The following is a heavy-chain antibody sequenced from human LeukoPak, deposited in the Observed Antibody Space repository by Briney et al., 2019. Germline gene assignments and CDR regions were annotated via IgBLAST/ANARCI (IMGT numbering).Heavy chain of an antibody. J-gene: IGHJ4*02. CDR1: GGSISSGSYY. CDR3: ARGTVRGAEDY. Sequence: SQTLSLTCTVSGGSISSGSYYWSWIRQPAGKGLEWIGRIYTSGSTNYNPSLKSRVTISVDTSKNQFSLKLSSVTAADTAVYYCARGTVRGAEDYWGQGTLVTVSS. D-gene: IGHD3-10*01. CDR2: IYTSGST. V-gene: IGHV4-61*02.